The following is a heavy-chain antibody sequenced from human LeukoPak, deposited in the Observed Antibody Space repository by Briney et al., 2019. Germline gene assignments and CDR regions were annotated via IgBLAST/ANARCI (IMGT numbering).Heavy chain of an antibody. CDR3: ARVSAYYMDV. D-gene: IGHD3-16*02. Sequence: AGGSLRLSCAASGFTFSDHYMDWVRQAPGKGLEWVGRTRNKANSYTTEYAASVKGGFTISRDDSKNSLYLQMNSLKTEDTAVYYCARVSAYYMDVWGKGTTVTVSS. J-gene: IGHJ6*03. CDR1: GFTFSDHY. V-gene: IGHV3-72*01. CDR2: TRNKANSYTT.